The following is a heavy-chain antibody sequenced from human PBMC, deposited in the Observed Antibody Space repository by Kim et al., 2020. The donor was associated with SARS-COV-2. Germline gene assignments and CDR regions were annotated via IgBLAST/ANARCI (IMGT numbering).Heavy chain of an antibody. CDR2: IRSKANSYAS. J-gene: IGHJ3*02. Sequence: GGSLRLSCAASGFTLSGSTVHWVRQASGKGLEWVAGIRSKANSYASAYAASVKNRFTISRDDSKNTAYLQMNSLKTEDTAVYYCARGNPIAGGWYDAFDIWGQGTMVTVSS. CDR3: ARGNPIAGGWYDAFDI. CDR1: GFTLSGST. D-gene: IGHD6-19*01. V-gene: IGHV3-73*01.